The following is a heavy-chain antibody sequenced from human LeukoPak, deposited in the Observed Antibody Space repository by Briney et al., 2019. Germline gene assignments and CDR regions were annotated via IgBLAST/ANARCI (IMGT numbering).Heavy chain of an antibody. Sequence: GGSLRLSCAASGFTFSSYSMNWVRQAPGKGLEWVSSISSSSSYIYYADSVKGRFTISRDNAKNSLYPQMNSLRAEDTAVYYCAGVATISPYYFDYWGQGTLVTVSS. V-gene: IGHV3-21*04. J-gene: IGHJ4*02. CDR2: ISSSSSYI. CDR1: GFTFSSYS. CDR3: AGVATISPYYFDY. D-gene: IGHD5-24*01.